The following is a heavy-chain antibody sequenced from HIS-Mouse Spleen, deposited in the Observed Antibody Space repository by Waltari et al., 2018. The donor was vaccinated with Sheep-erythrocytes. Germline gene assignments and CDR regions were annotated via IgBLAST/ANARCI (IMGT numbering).Heavy chain of an antibody. CDR3: ARVPAVAGPDY. V-gene: IGHV4-59*01. J-gene: IGHJ4*02. CDR2: IYYSGST. Sequence: QVQLQESGPGLVKPSETLSLTCTVSGGSISSYYWSWIRQPPGKGLEWIGYIYYSGSTTYTPSLKSRVTISVDTSKNQFSLKLSSVTAADTAVYYCARVPAVAGPDYWGQGTLVTVSS. D-gene: IGHD6-19*01. CDR1: GGSISSYY.